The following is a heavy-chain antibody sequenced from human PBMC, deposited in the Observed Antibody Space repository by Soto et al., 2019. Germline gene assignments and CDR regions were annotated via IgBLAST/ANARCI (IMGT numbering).Heavy chain of an antibody. CDR3: ARAPYCTNFVCPGPFDI. CDR2: IIPIFGTA. CDR1: GGTFSSYA. J-gene: IGHJ3*02. V-gene: IGHV1-69*13. D-gene: IGHD2-8*01. Sequence: SVKVSCKASGGTFSSYAISWVRPAPGQGLEWMGGIIPIFGTANYAQKFQGSVTITADESTSTAYMKLSSLRSEDTAVYYCARAPYCTNFVCPGPFDIWGQGSMVTVSS.